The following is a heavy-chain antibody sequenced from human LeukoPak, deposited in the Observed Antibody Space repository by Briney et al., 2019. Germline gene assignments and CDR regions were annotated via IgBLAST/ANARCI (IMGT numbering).Heavy chain of an antibody. CDR3: ARDGRWLALNWFDP. J-gene: IGHJ5*02. Sequence: SETLSLTCAVSGYSISSGYYWGWIRRPPGKGLEWIGSIYHSGSTYYNPSLKSRVTISVDTSKNQFSLKLSSVTAADTAVYYCARDGRWLALNWFDPWGQGTRVTVSS. CDR1: GYSISSGYY. CDR2: IYHSGST. V-gene: IGHV4-38-2*02. D-gene: IGHD6-19*01.